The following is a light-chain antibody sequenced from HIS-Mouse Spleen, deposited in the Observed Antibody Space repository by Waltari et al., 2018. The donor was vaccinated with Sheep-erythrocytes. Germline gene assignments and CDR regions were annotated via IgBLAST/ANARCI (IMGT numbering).Light chain of an antibody. Sequence: HSALTQPASVSGSPGQSIPISCTGTSSDDGRYNLVSSYQQHPGKAPKRMIYEGSKRPSGVSNRFSGSKSGNTASLTISGLQAEDEADYYCCSYAGSSTPWVFGGGTKLTVL. J-gene: IGLJ3*02. CDR3: CSYAGSSTPWV. CDR2: EGS. CDR1: SSDDGRYNL. V-gene: IGLV2-23*01.